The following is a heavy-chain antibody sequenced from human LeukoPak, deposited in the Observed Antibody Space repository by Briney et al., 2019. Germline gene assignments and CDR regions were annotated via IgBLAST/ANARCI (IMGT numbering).Heavy chain of an antibody. Sequence: SQTLSLTCAVSGGSISSGGYSWSWLRQPPGKGLEWIGYIYHSGSTYYNPSLKSRVTISVDRSKNQFSLKPSSVTAADTAVYYCARGGRYCSGGSCPYGDSVFDYWGQGTLVTVSS. J-gene: IGHJ4*02. CDR3: ARGGRYCSGGSCPYGDSVFDY. V-gene: IGHV4-30-2*01. CDR2: IYHSGST. D-gene: IGHD2-15*01. CDR1: GGSISSGGYS.